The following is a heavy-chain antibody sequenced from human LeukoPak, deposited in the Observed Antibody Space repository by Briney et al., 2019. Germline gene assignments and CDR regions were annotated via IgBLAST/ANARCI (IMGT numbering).Heavy chain of an antibody. CDR2: IDSDGSTT. D-gene: IGHD5-18*01. Sequence: GGSLRLSCAASGFTFSNYWMHWVRQAPGKGLVWVSRIDSDGSTTSYADSVKGRFTISRDNAKNTLYLQMNSLRAEDTAVYYCARGASGYSYGWGQGTLVTVSS. CDR1: GFTFSNYW. CDR3: ARGASGYSYG. J-gene: IGHJ4*02. V-gene: IGHV3-74*01.